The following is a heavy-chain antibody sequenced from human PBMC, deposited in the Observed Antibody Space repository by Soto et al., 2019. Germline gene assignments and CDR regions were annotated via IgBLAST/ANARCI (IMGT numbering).Heavy chain of an antibody. J-gene: IGHJ6*03. V-gene: IGHV3-23*01. D-gene: IGHD3-3*01. CDR1: GFTFSNSA. Sequence: EVQLLESGGGLVQPRGSLRLSCAASGFTFSNSAMNWVRQAPGKGLEWVSGLTGSGATTYYADTVKGRFTISRDNSKNRLYLQMNSLRADDTAVYYCARGTIFGVVGGYMDVWGKGTTVTVSS. CDR2: LTGSGATT. CDR3: ARGTIFGVVGGYMDV.